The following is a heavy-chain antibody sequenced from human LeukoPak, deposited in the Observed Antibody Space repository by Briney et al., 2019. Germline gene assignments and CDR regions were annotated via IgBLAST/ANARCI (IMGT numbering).Heavy chain of an antibody. D-gene: IGHD5-18*01. CDR2: INPNSGGT. CDR1: GYTFTGYY. CDR3: ARDRGGGYSYGYGY. V-gene: IGHV1-2*02. J-gene: IGHJ4*02. Sequence: ASVKVSCKASGYTFTGYYIHWVRQAPGQGLECMGWINPNSGGTNYAQKFQGRVTMTRDTSISTAYMELSRLRSDDTAVYYCARDRGGGYSYGYGYWGQGTLVTVSS.